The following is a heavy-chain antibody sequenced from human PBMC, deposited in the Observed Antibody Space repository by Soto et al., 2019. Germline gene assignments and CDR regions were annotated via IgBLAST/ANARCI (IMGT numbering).Heavy chain of an antibody. CDR3: ARGPLGESEPEFDY. CDR1: GGSISSYY. J-gene: IGHJ4*02. Sequence: QVQLQESGPGLVKPSETLSLTCTVSGGSISSYYWSWIRQPPGKGLEWIGYIYYSGSTNYNPSLKSRVTISVDTSKNQFSLKLRSVTAADTAVYYCARGPLGESEPEFDYWGQGTLVTVSS. CDR2: IYYSGST. D-gene: IGHD1-26*01. V-gene: IGHV4-59*01.